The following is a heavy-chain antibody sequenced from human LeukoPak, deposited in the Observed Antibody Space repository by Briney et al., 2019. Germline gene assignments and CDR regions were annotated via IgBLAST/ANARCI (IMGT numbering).Heavy chain of an antibody. D-gene: IGHD3-3*01. CDR2: IYTSGST. V-gene: IGHV4-61*02. Sequence: SETLSLTCTVYGGSISSGSYYWSWIRQPAGKGLEWIGRIYTSGSTNYNPSLKSRVTISVDTSKNQFSLKLSSVTAADTAVYYCARASITIFGVAYGMDVWGQGTTVTVSS. CDR3: ARASITIFGVAYGMDV. J-gene: IGHJ6*02. CDR1: GGSISSGSYY.